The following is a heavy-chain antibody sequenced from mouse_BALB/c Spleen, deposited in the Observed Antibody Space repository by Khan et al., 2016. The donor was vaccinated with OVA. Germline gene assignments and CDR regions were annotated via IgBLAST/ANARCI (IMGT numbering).Heavy chain of an antibody. CDR2: ISSGGTYT. CDR1: GFTFSRYT. V-gene: IGHV5-6-4*01. CDR3: TRGEGYYGNPYAIDF. D-gene: IGHD2-1*01. J-gene: IGHJ4*01. Sequence: VKLEESGGGLVKPGGSLKLSCAASGFTFSRYTMSWVRQTPEKRLEWVATISSGGTYTYYVDSVEGRFTLSRDNAKNTLYLEMTSLKSEDTAIYYCTRGEGYYGNPYAIDFWGQGTSVTVSS.